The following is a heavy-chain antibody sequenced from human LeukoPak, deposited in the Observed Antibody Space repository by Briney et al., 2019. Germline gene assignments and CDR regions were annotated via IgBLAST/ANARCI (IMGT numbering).Heavy chain of an antibody. V-gene: IGHV3-48*03. D-gene: IGHD3-10*02. CDR2: MSSSGSK. CDR3: AELGITMIGGV. J-gene: IGHJ6*04. CDR1: GFTLSSYE. Sequence: PGGSLRLSCAASGFTLSSYEMNWVRQAPGKGLEWVSYMSSSGSKHYADSVKGRFTISRDNAKNSLYLQMNSLRAEDTAVYYCAELGITMIGGVWGKGTTVTISS.